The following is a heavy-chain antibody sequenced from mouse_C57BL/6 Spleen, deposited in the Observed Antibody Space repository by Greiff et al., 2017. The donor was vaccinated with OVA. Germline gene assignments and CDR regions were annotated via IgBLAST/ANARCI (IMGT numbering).Heavy chain of an antibody. J-gene: IGHJ3*01. Sequence: EVKLQQSGPELVKPGASVKISCKASGYTFTDYYMNWVKQSHGQSLEWIGDINPKNGGPSYNQKFKGKATLTVDQSSSTAYMELRSLTSEDSAVYYCGSGLLRYLDFAYWGKAVMVTV. CDR2: INPKNGGP. D-gene: IGHD1-1*01. CDR1: GYTFTDYY. CDR3: GSGLLRYLDFAY. V-gene: IGHV1-26*01.